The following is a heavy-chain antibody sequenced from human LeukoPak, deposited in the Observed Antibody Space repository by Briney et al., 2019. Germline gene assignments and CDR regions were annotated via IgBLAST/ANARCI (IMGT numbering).Heavy chain of an antibody. CDR2: IIPIFGTA. CDR3: ARGGVPAPPGYWFDP. V-gene: IGHV1-69*05. D-gene: IGHD2-2*01. CDR1: GGTFSSYA. Sequence: SVKVSCKASGGTFSSYAISWVRQAPGQGLEWMGGIIPIFGTANYAQKFQGRVTITTDESTSTAYMELSSLRSEDTAVYYCARGGVPAPPGYWFDPWGQGTLVTVSS. J-gene: IGHJ5*02.